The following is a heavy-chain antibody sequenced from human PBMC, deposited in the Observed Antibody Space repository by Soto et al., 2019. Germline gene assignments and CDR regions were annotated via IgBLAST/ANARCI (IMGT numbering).Heavy chain of an antibody. CDR1: DASISSGGYY. CDR3: ARYLYSRSYFDS. D-gene: IGHD1-26*01. Sequence: QVQLKESGPGLVKPSQTLSLTCTVSDASISSGGYYWSWIRHHPGKGLEWIGYISYSGSTYHNPSLKSRVTISVDTSKKQFSLKLTSVTAADTAVYYCARYLYSRSYFDSWGQGTLVTVSS. CDR2: ISYSGST. J-gene: IGHJ4*02. V-gene: IGHV4-31*03.